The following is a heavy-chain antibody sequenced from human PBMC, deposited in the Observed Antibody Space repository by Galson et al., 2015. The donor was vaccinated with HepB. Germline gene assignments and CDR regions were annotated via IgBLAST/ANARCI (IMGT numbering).Heavy chain of an antibody. CDR2: ISGSGGST. V-gene: IGHV3-23*01. D-gene: IGHD3-10*01. J-gene: IGHJ4*02. CDR1: GFTFSSYA. CDR3: AKAPPGLYGSGSYFVD. Sequence: SLRLSCAASGFTFSSYAMSWVRQAPGKGLEWVSAISGSGGSTYYADSVKGRFTISRDNSKNTLYLQMNSLRAEDTAVYYCAKAPPGLYGSGSYFVDWGQGTLVTVSS.